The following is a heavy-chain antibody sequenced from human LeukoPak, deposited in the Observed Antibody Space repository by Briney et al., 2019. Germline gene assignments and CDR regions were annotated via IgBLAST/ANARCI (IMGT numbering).Heavy chain of an antibody. CDR1: GGTFSSYA. CDR3: ARARYYYDGSGYYDY. Sequence: AASVKVSCKASGGTFSSYAISWVRQAPGQGLEWMGGIIPIFGTANYAQKFQGRVTITTDESTSTAYMELSSLRSQDTAVYYCARARYYYDGSGYYDYWGQGTLVTVSS. J-gene: IGHJ4*02. D-gene: IGHD3-22*01. V-gene: IGHV1-69*05. CDR2: IIPIFGTA.